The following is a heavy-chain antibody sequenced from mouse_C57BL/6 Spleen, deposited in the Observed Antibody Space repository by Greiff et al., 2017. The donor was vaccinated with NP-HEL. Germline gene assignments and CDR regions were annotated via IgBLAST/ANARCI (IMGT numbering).Heavy chain of an antibody. CDR1: GFTFSSYA. CDR2: ISDGGSYT. J-gene: IGHJ4*01. V-gene: IGHV5-4*01. Sequence: EVHLVESGGGLVKPGGSLKLSCAASGFTFSSYAMSWVRQTPEKRLEWVATISDGGSYTYYPDNVKGRFTISRDNAKNNLYLQMSHLKSEDTAMYYCAGDGYYAMDYWGQGTSVTVSS. CDR3: AGDGYYAMDY.